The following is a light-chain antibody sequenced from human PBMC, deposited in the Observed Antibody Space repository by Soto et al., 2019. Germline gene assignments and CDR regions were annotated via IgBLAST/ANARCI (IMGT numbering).Light chain of an antibody. CDR1: SSNIGGNS. CDR2: DDN. Sequence: QSVLTQPPSVSAAPGQKVTISCSGSSSNIGGNSVSWYQQLPGTAPKLLIYDDNKRPSGLPDRFSGSKSGTSATLGITGFQTGDDADYYCGSWDSSLSAYVFGTGPKFTGL. CDR3: GSWDSSLSAYV. V-gene: IGLV1-51*01. J-gene: IGLJ1*01.